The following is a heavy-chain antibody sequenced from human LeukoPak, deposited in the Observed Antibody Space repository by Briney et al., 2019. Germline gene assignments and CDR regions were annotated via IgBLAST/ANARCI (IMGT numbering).Heavy chain of an antibody. D-gene: IGHD3/OR15-3a*01. CDR1: GFTFSSYA. Sequence: PGGSLRLSCAASGFTFSSYAMSWVRQAPVKGLEWVSAISGSGGSTYYADSVKGRFTISRDNSNNMAYLEMDSLRKEETAVYYCTREDWDFDSWGQGTLVTVSS. V-gene: IGHV3-23*01. CDR3: TREDWDFDS. J-gene: IGHJ5*01. CDR2: ISGSGGST.